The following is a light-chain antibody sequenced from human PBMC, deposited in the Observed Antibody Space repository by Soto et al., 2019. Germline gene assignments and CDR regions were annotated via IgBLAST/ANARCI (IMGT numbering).Light chain of an antibody. CDR2: AAS. J-gene: IGKJ3*01. CDR3: QLYGNSPPGVT. Sequence: DIQMTQSPSSLSASVGDRVTITCRASQSISSYLNWYQQKPGKAPKLLIYAASSLQSGVPSRFSGSGSGTDFTLTISSLQPEDFAVYYCQLYGNSPPGVTFGPGTKVDI. V-gene: IGKV1-39*02. CDR1: QSISSY.